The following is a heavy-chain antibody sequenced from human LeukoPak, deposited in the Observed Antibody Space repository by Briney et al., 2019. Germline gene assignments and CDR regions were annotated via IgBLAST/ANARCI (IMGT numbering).Heavy chain of an antibody. V-gene: IGHV7-4-1*02. CDR3: ARGNVLRYFDWAYYYYYYYMDV. CDR1: GYTFTSYA. D-gene: IGHD3-9*01. CDR2: INTNTGNP. J-gene: IGHJ6*03. Sequence: GASVKVSCKASGYTFTSYAMNWVRQAPGQGLEWMGWINTNTGNPTYAQGFTGRFVFSLDTSVSTAYLQISSLKAEDTAVYYCARGNVLRYFDWAYYYYYYYMDVWGKGTTVTVSS.